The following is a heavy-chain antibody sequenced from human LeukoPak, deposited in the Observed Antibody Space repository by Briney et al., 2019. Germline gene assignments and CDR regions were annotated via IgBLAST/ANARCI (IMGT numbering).Heavy chain of an antibody. V-gene: IGHV4-61*08. D-gene: IGHD3-22*01. Sequence: SETLSLTCTVSGGSISSGGYYWSWIRQPPGKGLEWIGYIYYSGSTNYNPSLKSRVTISVDTSKNQFSLKLSSVTAADTAVYYCARGPYYDSSGYYSVAFDIWGQGTMVTSLQ. CDR1: GGSISSGGYY. CDR3: ARGPYYDSSGYYSVAFDI. J-gene: IGHJ3*02. CDR2: IYYSGST.